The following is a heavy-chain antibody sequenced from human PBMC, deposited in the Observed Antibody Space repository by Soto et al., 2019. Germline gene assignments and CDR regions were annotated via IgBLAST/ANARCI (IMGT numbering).Heavy chain of an antibody. D-gene: IGHD2-2*01. Sequence: SETLSLTGTISGGSINGYYCSWIRQPPWKGLEWIGYVYYTGTTKYNPSLESRVTISADTSKNQFSLRLTSVTAADTAVYYCAQYRSTDADGYLLDVWGQGILVTVSS. J-gene: IGHJ4*02. V-gene: IGHV4-59*01. CDR3: AQYRSTDADGYLLDV. CDR2: VYYTGTT. CDR1: GGSINGYY.